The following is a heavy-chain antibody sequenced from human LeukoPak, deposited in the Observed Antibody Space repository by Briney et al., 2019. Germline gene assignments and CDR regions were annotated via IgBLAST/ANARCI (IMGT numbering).Heavy chain of an antibody. J-gene: IGHJ3*02. CDR2: INPAGGSA. D-gene: IGHD1-26*01. CDR1: GYTFTSYY. CDR3: ARGGEGSWELLGAFDI. V-gene: IGHV1-46*01. Sequence: ASVKVSCKASGYTFTSYYMQWVRQAPGQGLEWVGRINPAGGSATYAQEFQGRVTMTRDTATSTAYMELSSLRPEDTAVYYCARGGEGSWELLGAFDIWGQGTMVTVSS.